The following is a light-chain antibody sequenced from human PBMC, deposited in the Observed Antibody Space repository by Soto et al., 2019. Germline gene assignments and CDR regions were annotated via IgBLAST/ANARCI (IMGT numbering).Light chain of an antibody. V-gene: IGKV3-20*01. J-gene: IGKJ1*01. CDR3: QQYGSSPFS. CDR1: QTISNSY. CDR2: GAS. Sequence: IGLTQSPGTLSLSQGERATLSCRASQTISNSYLAWYQHKPGQAPRLLIYGASTRATGIPDRFSGSRSGTDFTLTISRLEPEDVAVYYCQQYGSSPFSCGEGTKVDNK.